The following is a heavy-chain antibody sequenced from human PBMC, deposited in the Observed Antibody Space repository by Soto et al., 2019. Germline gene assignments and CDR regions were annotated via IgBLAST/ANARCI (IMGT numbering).Heavy chain of an antibody. CDR3: ARDSYPYYDFWSGYYTHYYYGMDV. Sequence: PGGSLRISCAASGFTFSSYSMNWVRQAPGKGLEWVSSISSSSSYIYYADSVKGRFTISRDNAKNSLYLQMNSLRAEDTAVYYCARDSYPYYDFWSGYYTHYYYGMDVWGQGTTVTVSS. V-gene: IGHV3-21*01. D-gene: IGHD3-3*01. CDR1: GFTFSSYS. CDR2: ISSSSSYI. J-gene: IGHJ6*02.